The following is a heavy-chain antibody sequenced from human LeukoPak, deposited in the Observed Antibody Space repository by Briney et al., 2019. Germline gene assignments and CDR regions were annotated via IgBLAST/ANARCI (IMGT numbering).Heavy chain of an antibody. CDR3: ARDLLAGVTSSFPPLRAFDI. V-gene: IGHV4-59*12. Sequence: PSETLSLTCTVSGGSISSYYWSWIRQPPGKGLEWIGYIYYSGSTNYNPSLKSRVTISVDRSKNQFSLKLSSVTAADTAVYYCARDLLAGVTSSFPPLRAFDIWGQGTMVTVSS. J-gene: IGHJ3*02. CDR2: IYYSGST. CDR1: GGSISSYY. D-gene: IGHD2-2*01.